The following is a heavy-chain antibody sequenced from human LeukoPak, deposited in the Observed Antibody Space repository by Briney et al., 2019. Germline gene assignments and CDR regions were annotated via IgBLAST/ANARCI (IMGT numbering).Heavy chain of an antibody. D-gene: IGHD3-10*01. CDR1: GGIFSSYA. CDR3: ARARGVISARPDY. Sequence: SVKVSCKASGGIFSSYAISWVRQAPGQGLEWMGGIIPIFGTANYAQKFQGRVTITADESTSTAYMELSSLRSEDTAVYYCARARGVISARPDYWGQGTLVTVSS. V-gene: IGHV1-69*13. CDR2: IIPIFGTA. J-gene: IGHJ4*02.